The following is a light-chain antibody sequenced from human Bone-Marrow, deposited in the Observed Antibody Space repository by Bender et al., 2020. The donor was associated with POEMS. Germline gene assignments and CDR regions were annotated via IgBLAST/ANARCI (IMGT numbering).Light chain of an antibody. J-gene: IGLJ3*02. CDR2: RNN. CDR1: SSNIGGNT. Sequence: QSVLTQPPSASGTPGQRVTMSCSGGSSNIGGNTVNWYQQLPGTAPKLLIYRNNQRPSGVPDRFSGTKSGNTASLAISGLQAEDEADYYCCSYGGNYDWVFGGGTKLTVL. CDR3: CSYGGNYDWV. V-gene: IGLV1-44*01.